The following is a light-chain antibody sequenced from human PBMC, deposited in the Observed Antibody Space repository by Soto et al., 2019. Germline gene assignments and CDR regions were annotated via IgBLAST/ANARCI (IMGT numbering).Light chain of an antibody. Sequence: QSALTQPASVSGSPGQSITISCTGTSSGVGSYNVVSWYQQHPGKAPKVMIYEGSKRPSGVSNRFSGSKSGNTASLTISGLQAEDEADYYCCSYAGSSTWVFGTGTKVTVL. CDR3: CSYAGSSTWV. J-gene: IGLJ1*01. CDR2: EGS. V-gene: IGLV2-23*01. CDR1: SSGVGSYNV.